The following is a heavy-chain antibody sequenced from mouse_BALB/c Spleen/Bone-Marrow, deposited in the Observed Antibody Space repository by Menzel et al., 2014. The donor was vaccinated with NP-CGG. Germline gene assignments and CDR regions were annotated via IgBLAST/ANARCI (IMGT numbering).Heavy chain of an antibody. CDR1: GYTFTTYW. Sequence: LQESGAELAKPGASVKMSCKASGYTFTTYWMHWVKQRPGQGLEWIGYINPSTGYTEYNQKFKDKATLTADKSSSTEYMQLSSLTFEDSGDYYCAKDLDYWGQGTTLTVSS. J-gene: IGHJ2*01. V-gene: IGHV1-7*01. CDR3: AKDLDY. CDR2: INPSTGYT.